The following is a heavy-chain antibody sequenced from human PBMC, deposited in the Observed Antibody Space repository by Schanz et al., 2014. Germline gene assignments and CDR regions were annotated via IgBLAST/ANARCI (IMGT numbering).Heavy chain of an antibody. CDR1: GFTFSSYA. Sequence: QVQLVESGGGVVQPGRSLRLSCAASGFTFSSYAMHWVRQAPGKGLEWVALISSDGNNKYYADSVKGRFTISRDNSKNTVYLQMNSLRAEDTALYFCATDYSGGGCHIWGQGTMVTVSS. D-gene: IGHD6-19*01. J-gene: IGHJ3*02. CDR3: ATDYSGGGCHI. V-gene: IGHV3-30*04. CDR2: ISSDGNNK.